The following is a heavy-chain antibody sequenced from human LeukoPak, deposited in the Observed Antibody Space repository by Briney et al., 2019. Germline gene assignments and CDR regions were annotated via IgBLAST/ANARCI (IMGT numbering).Heavy chain of an antibody. Sequence: GGSLRLSCAASGFTVSSTYMSWVRQGPGKGLEWVSVIYSGGSTYHADSVKGRFTISRDNAKNSLYLQMNSLRAEDTAVYYCASPPPHNYDYVWGSPTYYFDYWGQGTLVTVSS. J-gene: IGHJ4*02. CDR1: GFTVSSTY. V-gene: IGHV3-53*01. CDR3: ASPPPHNYDYVWGSPTYYFDY. CDR2: IYSGGST. D-gene: IGHD3-16*01.